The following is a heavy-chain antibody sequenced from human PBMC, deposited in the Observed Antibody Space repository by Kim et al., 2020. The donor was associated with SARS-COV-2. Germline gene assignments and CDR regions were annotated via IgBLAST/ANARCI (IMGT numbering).Heavy chain of an antibody. J-gene: IGHJ4*02. CDR3: AKGVTIFGVVIIGWLRPCDY. CDR2: ISYDGSNK. V-gene: IGHV3-30*18. D-gene: IGHD3-3*01. Sequence: GSLRLSCAASGFTFSSYGMHWVRQAPGKGLEWVAVISYDGSNKYYADSVKGRFTISRDNSKNTLYLQMNSLRAEDTAVYYCAKGVTIFGVVIIGWLRPCDYWGQGTLVTVSS. CDR1: GFTFSSYG.